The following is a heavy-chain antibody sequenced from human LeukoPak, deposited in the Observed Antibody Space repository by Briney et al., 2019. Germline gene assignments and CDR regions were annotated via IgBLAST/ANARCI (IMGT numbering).Heavy chain of an antibody. CDR2: INPSGGST. CDR3: ARDLGIAAARTDWFDP. V-gene: IGHV1-46*01. D-gene: IGHD6-13*01. J-gene: IGHJ5*02. Sequence: GASVKVSCKASGYTFTSYYMHWVRQAPGQGLEWMGIINPSGGSTSYAQKFQGRVTMTRDMSTSTVYMELSSLRSEDTAVYYCARDLGIAAARTDWFDPWGQGTLVTVSS. CDR1: GYTFTSYY.